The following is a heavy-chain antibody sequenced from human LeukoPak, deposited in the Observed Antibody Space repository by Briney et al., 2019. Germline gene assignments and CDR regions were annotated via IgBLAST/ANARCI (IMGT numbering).Heavy chain of an antibody. CDR3: VRDQGGAVSY. CDR1: GFTLSSYS. J-gene: IGHJ4*02. Sequence: GGSLRLSCAASGFTLSSYSMNWVRQAPGKGLEWVSYISSLSGTIDYADSVKGRFIISRDNAKNSLFLQMNSLRAEDTAVYYCVRDQGGAVSYWGQGTLVTVSS. CDR2: ISSLSGTI. V-gene: IGHV3-48*01. D-gene: IGHD3-16*01.